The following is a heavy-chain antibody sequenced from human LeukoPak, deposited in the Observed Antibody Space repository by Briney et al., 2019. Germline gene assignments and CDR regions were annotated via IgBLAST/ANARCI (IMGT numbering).Heavy chain of an antibody. D-gene: IGHD3-3*01. V-gene: IGHV3-23*01. J-gene: IGHJ6*02. Sequence: RGSLRLSCAASTFSFSTYAMHWVRQAPGKGLEWVSSISASGGSTYSADSVKGRFTISRDNSKNTVYLQLSSLRAEDTAVYYCAKGLQQTTFGVDVCGEGTTV. CDR2: ISASGGST. CDR3: AKGLQQTTFGVDV. CDR1: TFSFSTYA.